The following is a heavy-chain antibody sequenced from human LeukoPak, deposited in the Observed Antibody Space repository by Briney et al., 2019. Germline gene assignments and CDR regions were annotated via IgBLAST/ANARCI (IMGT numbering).Heavy chain of an antibody. J-gene: IGHJ5*02. CDR3: AKGGSSWSRNWFDP. Sequence: PGGSLRLPCAASGFTFSSYAMNWVRQAPGKGLGWVSTISITGASTYYADSVKGRFTVSRDNSNNMLYLQITNLRAEDTALYYCAKGGSSWSRNWFDPWGQGTLVTVSS. D-gene: IGHD6-13*01. V-gene: IGHV3-23*01. CDR2: ISITGAST. CDR1: GFTFSSYA.